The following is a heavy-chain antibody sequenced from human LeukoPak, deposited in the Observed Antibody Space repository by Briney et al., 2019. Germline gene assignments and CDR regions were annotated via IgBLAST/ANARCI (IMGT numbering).Heavy chain of an antibody. CDR2: ISSSGSTI. CDR1: GFTFSSYE. Sequence: GGSLRLSCAASGFTFSSYEMNWVRQAPGKGLEWVSYISSSGSTIYYADSVKGRFTISRDNAKNSLYLQMNSLRAEDTAVYYCARDQGADYYDSSGYWGYWGQGTLVTVSS. D-gene: IGHD3-22*01. CDR3: ARDQGADYYDSSGYWGY. J-gene: IGHJ4*02. V-gene: IGHV3-48*03.